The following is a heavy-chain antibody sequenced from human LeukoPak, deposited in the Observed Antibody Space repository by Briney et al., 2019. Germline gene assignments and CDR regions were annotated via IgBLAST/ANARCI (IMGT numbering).Heavy chain of an antibody. CDR3: ADLGTTYYYDRSTY. CDR1: VLSFSRYA. Sequence: PWGSLRLSGAASVLSFSRYAMSWVRQAPGKGLEWVSGISSSGGSPYYADSVQGRFTISRDNSKNTLFLQMTGLRAEDTAVYYCADLGTTYYYDRSTYWGQGTLVAVSS. V-gene: IGHV3-23*01. J-gene: IGHJ4*02. CDR2: ISSSGGSP. D-gene: IGHD3-22*01.